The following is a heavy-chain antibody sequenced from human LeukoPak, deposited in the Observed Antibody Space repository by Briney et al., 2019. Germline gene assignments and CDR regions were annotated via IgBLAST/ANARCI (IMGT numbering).Heavy chain of an antibody. CDR2: INHSGST. Sequence: PSVTLSLTCAVYGGSVSGYYWSWIRQPPGKGLEWIGEINHSGSTNYNRSLKSRVTISVDTSQNQFSLKLSSVTAADTAVYYCARGRSVVVTAITWYFDLWGRGTLVTVSS. D-gene: IGHD2-21*02. CDR3: ARGRSVVVTAITWYFDL. V-gene: IGHV4-34*01. J-gene: IGHJ2*01. CDR1: GGSVSGYY.